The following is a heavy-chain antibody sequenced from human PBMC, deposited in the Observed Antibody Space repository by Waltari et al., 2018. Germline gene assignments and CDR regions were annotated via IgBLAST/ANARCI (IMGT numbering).Heavy chain of an antibody. D-gene: IGHD4-17*01. CDR2: INPNSGCT. J-gene: IGHJ5*02. CDR3: ARGGYVMTTVTTP. Sequence: QVQLVQSGAEVKKPGSSVKVSCKASGGTFSSYAISWVRQAPGQGLEWMGWINPNSGCTNYAQKFQGRVTMTRDTSISTAYMGLNRLRADETAVYYCARGGYVMTTVTTPWGQGTLVTVSS. V-gene: IGHV1-2*02. CDR1: GGTFSSYA.